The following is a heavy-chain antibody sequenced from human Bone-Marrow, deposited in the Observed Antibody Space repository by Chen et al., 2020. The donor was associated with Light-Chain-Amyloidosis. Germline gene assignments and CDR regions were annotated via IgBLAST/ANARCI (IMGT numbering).Heavy chain of an antibody. V-gene: IGHV3-23*01. CDR3: AKDRGRYFDY. J-gene: IGHJ4*02. D-gene: IGHD3-16*01. CDR1: GFTFSSYA. Sequence: EVQLLESGGGLVQPGGSLRLSCAASGFTFSSYAMGWVRQAPGKGLEWVSAIIGSGGRTYYADSVKGLFTIPRDNSKTTLYLQMNSLRAEDTAVYDCAKDRGRYFDYWGQGTLVTVSS. CDR2: IIGSGGRT.